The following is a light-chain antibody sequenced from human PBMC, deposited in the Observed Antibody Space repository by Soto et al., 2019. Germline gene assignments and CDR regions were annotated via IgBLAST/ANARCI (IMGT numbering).Light chain of an antibody. J-gene: IGKJ2*01. V-gene: IGKV3-15*01. Sequence: EIRMNQSPAALSVSPGERATLSCRASQSISSDVAWYQQKPGQAPRLLIYGASTTATGIPARFSGSGSGTEFTLTISSLQSEDFAVYNCQESNKLPRTFGQGTKVAIK. CDR2: GAS. CDR3: QESNKLPRT. CDR1: QSISSD.